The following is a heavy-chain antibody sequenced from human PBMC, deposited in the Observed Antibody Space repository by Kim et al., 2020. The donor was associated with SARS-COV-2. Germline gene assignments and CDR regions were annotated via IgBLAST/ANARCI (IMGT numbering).Heavy chain of an antibody. CDR1: GFAFSSYA. V-gene: IGHV3-23*01. J-gene: IGHJ3*02. D-gene: IGHD2-15*01. CDR3: AKDLRGWVVVAAYAFDI. Sequence: GGSLRLSCAASGFAFSSYAMSWVRQAPGKGLEWVSAISGSGGSTYYADSVKGRFTISRDNSKNTLYLQMNSLRAEDTAVYYCAKDLRGWVVVAAYAFDIWGQGTMVTVSS. CDR2: ISGSGGST.